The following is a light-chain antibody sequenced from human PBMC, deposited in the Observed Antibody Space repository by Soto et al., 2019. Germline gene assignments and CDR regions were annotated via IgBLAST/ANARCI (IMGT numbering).Light chain of an antibody. Sequence: QSVLTQPPSASGSPGQSVTISCTGTSGDVGGYNYVSWYQQHPGKAPKLMIFEVSERPSGVPDRFSASKSGNTASLTVSGLQAEDEADYYCSSYAGSNNYVFGTGTKDTVL. CDR3: SSYAGSNNYV. V-gene: IGLV2-8*01. J-gene: IGLJ1*01. CDR2: EVS. CDR1: SGDVGGYNY.